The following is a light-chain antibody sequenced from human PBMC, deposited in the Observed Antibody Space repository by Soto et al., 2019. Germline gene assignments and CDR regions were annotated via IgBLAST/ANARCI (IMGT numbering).Light chain of an antibody. Sequence: AIPMTQSPSSLSASVGDRVTITCRASQGIRSDLGWYQQKPGKAPKFLIYGASSLQSSVPSRFSGSGSGTDFTFTISSLQPEDFATYYCLQDYNYPYTFGQGTKLEVK. CDR1: QGIRSD. CDR3: LQDYNYPYT. V-gene: IGKV1-6*01. CDR2: GAS. J-gene: IGKJ2*01.